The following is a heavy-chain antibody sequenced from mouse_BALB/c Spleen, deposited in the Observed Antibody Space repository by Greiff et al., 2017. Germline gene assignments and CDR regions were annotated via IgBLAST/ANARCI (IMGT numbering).Heavy chain of an antibody. D-gene: IGHD1-1*01. V-gene: IGHV14-3*02. CDR3: ARGLDYYGSSSYYYAMDY. Sequence: VQLQQSGAELVKPGASVKLSCTASGFNIKDTYMHWVKQRPEQGLEWIGRIDPANGNTKYDPKFQGKATITADTSSNTAYLQLSSLTSEDTAVYYCARGLDYYGSSSYYYAMDYWGQGTSVTVSS. CDR1: GFNIKDTY. J-gene: IGHJ4*01. CDR2: IDPANGNT.